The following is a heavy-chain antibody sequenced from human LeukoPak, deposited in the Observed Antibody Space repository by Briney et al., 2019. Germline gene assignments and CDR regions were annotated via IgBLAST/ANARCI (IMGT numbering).Heavy chain of an antibody. Sequence: GASVKVSCKASGYTFTGYYMHWVRQAPGQGLEWMGWINPNSGGTNYAQKFQGRVTMTRDTSTSTAYMELRSLRSDDTAVYYCARDRMDGYSSSEVYYYYYYMDVWGKGTTVTVSS. V-gene: IGHV1-2*02. CDR3: ARDRMDGYSSSEVYYYYYYMDV. J-gene: IGHJ6*03. D-gene: IGHD6-6*01. CDR2: INPNSGGT. CDR1: GYTFTGYY.